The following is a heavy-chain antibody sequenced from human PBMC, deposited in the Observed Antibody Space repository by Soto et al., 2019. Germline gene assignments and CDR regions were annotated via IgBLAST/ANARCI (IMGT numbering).Heavy chain of an antibody. D-gene: IGHD2-15*01. CDR3: AQTEDGGRSRTPAGWFDA. CDR1: GFSLSNAGMG. Sequence: QVTLKESGPVLVKPTETLTLTCTVSGFSLSNAGMGVSWIRQPPGKALEWLAHIFLNDEKRFSTSLKNRLTISKDTSNSQVVLIMTNMDPVDTATYYCAQTEDGGRSRTPAGWFDAWGQGTLVTVSS. J-gene: IGHJ5*02. CDR2: IFLNDEK. V-gene: IGHV2-26*01.